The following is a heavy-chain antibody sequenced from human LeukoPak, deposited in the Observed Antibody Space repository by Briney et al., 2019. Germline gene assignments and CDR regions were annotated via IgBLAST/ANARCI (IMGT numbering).Heavy chain of an antibody. CDR2: IIPILGTA. D-gene: IGHD3-10*01. V-gene: IGHV1-69*06. Sequence: GASVNVSCKASGGTFSSYAISWVRQAPGQGLEWMGGIIPILGTANYAQKFQGRVTITSGKSTSTAYMELSSLRSEDTAVYYCARVPKTLITMVRGKPNNWFDPWGQGTLVTVSS. CDR3: ARVPKTLITMVRGKPNNWFDP. CDR1: GGTFSSYA. J-gene: IGHJ5*02.